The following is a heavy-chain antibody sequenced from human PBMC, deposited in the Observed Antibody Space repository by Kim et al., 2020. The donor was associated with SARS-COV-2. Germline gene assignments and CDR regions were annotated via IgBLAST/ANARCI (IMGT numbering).Heavy chain of an antibody. J-gene: IGHJ4*02. CDR2: IIPILGIA. Sequence: SVKVSCKASGGTFSSYAISWVRQAPGQGLEWMGRIIPILGIANYAQKFQGRVTITADKSTSTAYMELSSLRSEDTAVYYCARDLYRDGYNWGFGYWGQGTLVTVSS. CDR1: GGTFSSYA. V-gene: IGHV1-69*04. D-gene: IGHD5-12*01. CDR3: ARDLYRDGYNWGFGY.